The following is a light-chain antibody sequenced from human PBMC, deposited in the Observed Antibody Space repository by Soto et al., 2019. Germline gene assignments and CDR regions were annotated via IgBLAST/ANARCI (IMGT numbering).Light chain of an antibody. V-gene: IGKV3-11*01. Sequence: EIVLTQSPATLSLSPGERATLSCRASQSVTNYVAWYQQKPGQAPRLLIYDASNRPTGIPARFSGSGSGTDCTVSINGLELEDLEGYYCKQSDDLYTFGQGTKL. J-gene: IGKJ2*01. CDR2: DAS. CDR3: KQSDDLYT. CDR1: QSVTNY.